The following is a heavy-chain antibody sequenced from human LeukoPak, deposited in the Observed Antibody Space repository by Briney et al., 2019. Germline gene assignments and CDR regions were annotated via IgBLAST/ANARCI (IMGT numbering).Heavy chain of an antibody. CDR3: AKDFECDILSSSVGADAFDI. CDR1: GFTFTSHA. CDR2: VSGSGGGT. D-gene: IGHD3-9*01. V-gene: IGHV3-23*01. J-gene: IGHJ3*02. Sequence: GGSLRLSCEASGFTFTSHAMTWVRQAPGKGLEWVSTVSGSGGGTYYADSVKGRFTVSRDNSKNTLYLQMNSLRAEDTAVYYCAKDFECDILSSSVGADAFDIWGQGTVVTVSS.